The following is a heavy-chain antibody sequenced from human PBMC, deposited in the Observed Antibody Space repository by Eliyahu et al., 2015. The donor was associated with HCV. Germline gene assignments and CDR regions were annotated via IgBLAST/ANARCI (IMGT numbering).Heavy chain of an antibody. CDR1: GFTLXNYS. CDR3: AKDYEGLDY. J-gene: IGHJ4*02. V-gene: IGHV3-23*01. D-gene: IGHD3-3*01. Sequence: EVQLLESGGDLVQPGXSLXLSXEXSGFTLXNYSMSWXRQAPGQGLGWVSAXSGIRGTTYYADSVKGRFTISRDNSKNTLYLQMNSLRAEDTAVYYCAKDYEGLDYWGQGTLVTVSS. CDR2: XSGIRGTT.